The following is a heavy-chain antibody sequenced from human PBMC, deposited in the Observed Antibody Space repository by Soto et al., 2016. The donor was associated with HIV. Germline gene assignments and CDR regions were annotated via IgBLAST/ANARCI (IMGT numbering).Heavy chain of an antibody. CDR2: VSVYNGNT. J-gene: IGHJ4*02. Sequence: QVQLVQSGAEVKKPGASVKVSCKASGYTFTTYDFSWVRQAPGQGLEWMGWVSVYNGNTNYAQKLQGRVTMTTDTSTSTAYMELRSLRSDDTAVYYCARNTPAVGILGYWGQGTLVTVSS. D-gene: IGHD6-13*01. CDR1: GYTFTTYD. CDR3: ARNTPAVGILGY. V-gene: IGHV1-18*01.